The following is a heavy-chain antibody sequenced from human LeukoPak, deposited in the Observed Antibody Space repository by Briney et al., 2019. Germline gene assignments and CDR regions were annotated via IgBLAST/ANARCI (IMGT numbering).Heavy chain of an antibody. J-gene: IGHJ4*02. CDR2: IDPSDSYT. V-gene: IGHV5-10-1*01. D-gene: IGHD2-21*02. Sequence: GESLKISCKGSGYSFTNYWIGWVRQMPGKGLEWMGRIDPSDSYTNYSPSFQGHVTISADKSVSSAYLQWSSLKASDTAMYYCARHEWTVTAVYWGQGTLVTVSS. CDR1: GYSFTNYW. CDR3: ARHEWTVTAVY.